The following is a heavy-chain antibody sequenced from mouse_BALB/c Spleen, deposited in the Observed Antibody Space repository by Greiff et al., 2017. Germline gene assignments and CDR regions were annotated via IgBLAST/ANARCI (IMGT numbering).Heavy chain of an antibody. CDR2: ISGGGSYT. CDR3: AREDDGAMDY. D-gene: IGHD2-12*01. Sequence: EVKLMESGGGLVKPGGSLKLSCAASGFTFSDYYMYWVRQTPEKRLEWVATISGGGSYTYYPDSVKGRFTISRDNAKNNLYLQMSSLKSEDTAMYYCAREDDGAMDYWGQGTSVTVSS. CDR1: GFTFSDYY. V-gene: IGHV5-4*02. J-gene: IGHJ4*01.